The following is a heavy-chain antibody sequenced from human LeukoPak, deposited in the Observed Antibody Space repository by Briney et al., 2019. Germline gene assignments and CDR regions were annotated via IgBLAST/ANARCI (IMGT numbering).Heavy chain of an antibody. J-gene: IGHJ3*02. D-gene: IGHD3-22*01. Sequence: GGSLRLSCAASGFTFSDYYMSWIRQAPGKGLEWLSYIYGIDSTISYAASVKGRFTISRDNAKNSLYLQMNSLRAEDTAVYYCARDAYYYDRSSYYRNCSDIWGQGTVVGVSS. CDR1: GFTFSDYY. V-gene: IGHV3-11*01. CDR3: ARDAYYYDRSSYYRNCSDI. CDR2: IYGIDSTI.